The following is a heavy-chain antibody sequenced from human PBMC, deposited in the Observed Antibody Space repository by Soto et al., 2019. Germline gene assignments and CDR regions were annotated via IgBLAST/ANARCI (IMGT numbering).Heavy chain of an antibody. Sequence: EVQLVESGGGLVESGGSLRLSCAASGFTFSDHYMDWVRQAPGKGLEWIGRVRNKANSYTTEYAASVRGRFTVSRDDSKNSLYLQMNSLKTEDTAMYYCVRNLASGGTYYFDYWGQGTLVTVSS. CDR3: VRNLASGGTYYFDY. CDR2: VRNKANSYTT. J-gene: IGHJ4*02. CDR1: GFTFSDHY. D-gene: IGHD2-15*01. V-gene: IGHV3-72*01.